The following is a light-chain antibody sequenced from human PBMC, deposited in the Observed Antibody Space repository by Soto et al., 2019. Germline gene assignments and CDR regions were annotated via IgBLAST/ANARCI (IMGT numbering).Light chain of an antibody. V-gene: IGKV1-6*01. J-gene: IGKJ1*01. CDR2: ASS. CDR1: QDIRNE. CDR3: LQDSKYPRT. Sequence: ALEMTQSPSSLSASVGDRVTITCRASQDIRNELGWYQQKPGKAPTLLIHASSTLQSGVPSRFSGSGFGTDFTLTISSLQPEDFATYYCLQDSKYPRTFGQGTKVEI.